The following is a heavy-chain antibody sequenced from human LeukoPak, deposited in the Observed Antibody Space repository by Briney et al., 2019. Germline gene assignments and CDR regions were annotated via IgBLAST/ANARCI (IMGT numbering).Heavy chain of an antibody. D-gene: IGHD5-12*01. CDR1: GFTFDDYG. V-gene: IGHV3-49*03. J-gene: IGHJ4*02. CDR2: IRSKVYGGTT. Sequence: GGSLRLSCIVSGFTFDDYGMSWFRQAPGKGLEWVGFIRSKVYGGTTEYAASVKGRFTISRDDSKSIAYLQMNSLKTEDTAVYYCSRDAYSGSARFDYWGQGTLVTVSS. CDR3: SRDAYSGSARFDY.